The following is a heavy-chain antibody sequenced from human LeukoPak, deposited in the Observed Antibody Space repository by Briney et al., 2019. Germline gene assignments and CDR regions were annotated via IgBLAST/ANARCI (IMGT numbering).Heavy chain of an antibody. D-gene: IGHD4-11*01. Sequence: GGSLRLSCAASGFTVSSNYMSWVRQAPGKGLEWVSVIYSGGSTYYADSVKGRFIISRDNSKNMLYLQMNSLRAEDTAVYFCARSNCESCYRGVWYFFDYWGQGALVTVSS. CDR1: GFTVSSNY. J-gene: IGHJ4*02. CDR2: IYSGGST. CDR3: ARSNCESCYRGVWYFFDY. V-gene: IGHV3-66*01.